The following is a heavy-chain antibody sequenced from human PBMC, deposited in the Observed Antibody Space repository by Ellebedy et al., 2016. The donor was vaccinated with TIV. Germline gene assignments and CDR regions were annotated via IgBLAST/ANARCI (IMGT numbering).Heavy chain of an antibody. D-gene: IGHD6-19*01. CDR3: ARRGGWYTPYDY. J-gene: IGHJ4*02. CDR1: GDSISGYY. V-gene: IGHV4-59*01. Sequence: MPGGSLRLSCTVSGDSISGYYWSWIRQPPAKGLEWIGYIYSSGSGKYNPSLKSLVTMSVDTSRGQFSLRLNSVTAADTAVYYCARRGGWYTPYDYWGQGTLVTVSS. CDR2: IYSSGSG.